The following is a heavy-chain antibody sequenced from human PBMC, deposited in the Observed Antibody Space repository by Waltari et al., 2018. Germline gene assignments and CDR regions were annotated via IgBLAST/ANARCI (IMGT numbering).Heavy chain of an antibody. CDR2: IGGSGAAI. Sequence: EVQLLESGGGLVQPGGSLRLSCAASGFTFRSYAMSWVRQAPGKGLEWVSNIGGSGAAIYYAESVKGRFTISRDNSKNTLYLQMISLRAEDTAVYYCAEAGLYVRDYYYDYSMGVWGQGTTVTVSS. J-gene: IGHJ6*02. D-gene: IGHD3-16*01. CDR1: GFTFRSYA. V-gene: IGHV3-23*01. CDR3: AEAGLYVRDYYYDYSMGV.